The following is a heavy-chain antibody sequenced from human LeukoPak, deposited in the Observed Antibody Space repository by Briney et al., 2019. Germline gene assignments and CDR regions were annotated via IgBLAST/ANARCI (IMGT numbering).Heavy chain of an antibody. CDR3: ARTSYSSGWSPFDY. Sequence: PGGSLRLSCAASGFTFSSYGMHWVRQAPGKGLEWVAFIRYDGSNKYYADSVKGRFTISRDNSKNTLYLQMNSLRAEDTAVYYCARTSYSSGWSPFDYWGQGTLVTVSS. CDR2: IRYDGSNK. V-gene: IGHV3-30*02. D-gene: IGHD6-19*01. J-gene: IGHJ4*02. CDR1: GFTFSSYG.